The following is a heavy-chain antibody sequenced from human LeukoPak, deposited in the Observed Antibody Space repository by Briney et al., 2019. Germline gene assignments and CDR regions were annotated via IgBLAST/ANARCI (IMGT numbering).Heavy chain of an antibody. Sequence: GGSLRLSCAASGFTFSSYGMGWVRQAPGKGLEWVSAISGSGGNTFYADSVKGRFTISRDSSKNTLYLQMNSLRAEDTAVYYCAKGYCSTTNCYAFDIWGQGTMVTVSS. CDR2: ISGSGGNT. CDR3: AKGYCSTTNCYAFDI. V-gene: IGHV3-23*01. D-gene: IGHD2-2*01. CDR1: GFTFSSYG. J-gene: IGHJ3*02.